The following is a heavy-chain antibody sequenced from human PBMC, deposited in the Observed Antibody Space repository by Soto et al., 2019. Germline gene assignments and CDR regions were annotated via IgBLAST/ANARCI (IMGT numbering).Heavy chain of an antibody. D-gene: IGHD2-2*01. J-gene: IGHJ5*02. V-gene: IGHV1-69*13. CDR2: IIPIFGTA. CDR1: GGTFSSYA. CDR3: ARGEPNYCSSTSCFLGYNWFDP. Sequence: WASVKVSCKASGGTFSSYAISWVRQAPGQGLEWMGGIIPIFGTANYAQKFQGRVTITADESTSTAYMELSSLRSEDTAVYYCARGEPNYCSSTSCFLGYNWFDPWGQGTLVTVSS.